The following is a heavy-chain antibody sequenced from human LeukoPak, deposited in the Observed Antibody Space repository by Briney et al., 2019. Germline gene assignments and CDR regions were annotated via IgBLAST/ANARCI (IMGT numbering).Heavy chain of an antibody. CDR3: ARDCGGYGRRDCY. J-gene: IGHJ4*02. V-gene: IGHV3-23*01. Sequence: GGSLRLSCAASGFTFSSYAMSWVRQAPGKGLEWVSGISGSGDNTYYADSVKGRFTISRDNAKNSLYLQMNSLRAEDTAIYYCARDCGGYGRRDCYWGQGTLVTVSS. D-gene: IGHD6-25*01. CDR2: ISGSGDNT. CDR1: GFTFSSYA.